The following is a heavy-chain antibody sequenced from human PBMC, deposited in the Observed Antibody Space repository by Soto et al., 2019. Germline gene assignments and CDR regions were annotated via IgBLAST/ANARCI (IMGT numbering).Heavy chain of an antibody. D-gene: IGHD2-21*02. CDR2: ISGSAAST. V-gene: IGHV3-23*01. Sequence: GGSLRLSCAASGFTFSSYAMSFVRQAPGKGLGWVSAISGSAASTYYADSVKGRFTISRDNSKNTLYLQMNSLRAEDTAVYYCAKDLRGGLLYAFDIWGQGTMVTV. CDR1: GFTFSSYA. J-gene: IGHJ3*02. CDR3: AKDLRGGLLYAFDI.